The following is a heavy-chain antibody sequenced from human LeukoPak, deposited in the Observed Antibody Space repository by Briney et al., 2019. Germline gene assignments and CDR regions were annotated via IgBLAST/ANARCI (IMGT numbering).Heavy chain of an antibody. CDR2: ISGSGGST. CDR3: AKDGTRYCSGGSCYSTPY. Sequence: GGSLRLSCAASGFTFSSYAMSWVRQAPGKGLEWVSAISGSGGSTYYADSVKGRFTISRDNSKNTLYLQMNSLRAEDTAVYYCAKDGTRYCSGGSCYSTPYWGQETLVTVSS. CDR1: GFTFSSYA. V-gene: IGHV3-23*01. D-gene: IGHD2-15*01. J-gene: IGHJ4*02.